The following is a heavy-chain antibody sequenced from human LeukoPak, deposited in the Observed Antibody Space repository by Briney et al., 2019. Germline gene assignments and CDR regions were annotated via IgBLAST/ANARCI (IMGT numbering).Heavy chain of an antibody. CDR1: GGSISSYY. CDR2: IYYSGST. J-gene: IGHJ6*03. V-gene: IGHV4-59*01. Sequence: SETLSLTCTVSGGSISSYYWSWTRQPPGKGLEWIGYIYYSGSTNYNPSLKSRVTISVDTSKNQFSLKLSSVTAADTAVYYCARGVWFGELYYYYYMDVWGKGTTVAISS. D-gene: IGHD3-10*01. CDR3: ARGVWFGELYYYYYMDV.